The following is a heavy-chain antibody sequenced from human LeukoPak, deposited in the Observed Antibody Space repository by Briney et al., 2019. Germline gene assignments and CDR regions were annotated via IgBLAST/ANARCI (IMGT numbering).Heavy chain of an antibody. D-gene: IGHD6-13*01. CDR2: ISSSSSYI. CDR1: GFTFSSYR. CDR3: ARNIAAASGYYYGMDV. Sequence: GALRLSCAASGFTFSSYRINWVRQAPGKGLEGVSSISSSSSYIYYADSVKGRFTISRDNAKNSLYLQMNSLRAEDTAVYYCARNIAAASGYYYGMDVWGQGTTVTVSS. J-gene: IGHJ6*02. V-gene: IGHV3-21*01.